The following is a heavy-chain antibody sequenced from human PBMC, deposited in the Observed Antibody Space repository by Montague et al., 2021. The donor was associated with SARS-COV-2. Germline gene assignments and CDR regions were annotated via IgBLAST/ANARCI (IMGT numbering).Heavy chain of an antibody. CDR2: IYTSGTT. V-gene: IGHV4-61*02. CDR3: ARAHSGSWAHLDN. J-gene: IGHJ4*02. Sequence: TRSLTCTVSGGSISSGSYYWSRIRQPAGKGLEWIGRIYTSGTTDYSFSLKSRVTISVDTSKNQFSLKLTSVTAADTAVYYCARAHSGSWAHLDNWGQGSLVTVSS. CDR1: GGSISSGSYY. D-gene: IGHD5-12*01.